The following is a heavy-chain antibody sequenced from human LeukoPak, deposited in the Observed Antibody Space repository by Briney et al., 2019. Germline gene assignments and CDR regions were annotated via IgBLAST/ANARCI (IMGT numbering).Heavy chain of an antibody. D-gene: IGHD2-21*01. V-gene: IGHV3-21*01. CDR1: GFTFSSYS. CDR2: ISSSSSYI. CDR3: ARKPIYCGGDCYYFDY. J-gene: IGHJ4*02. Sequence: GGTLRLSCAASGFTFSSYSMNWVRQAPGKGLEGVSSISSSSSYIYYADSVKGRFTISRDNAKNPLYLQMNSLRAEDTAVYYCARKPIYCGGDCYYFDYWGQGTLVTVSS.